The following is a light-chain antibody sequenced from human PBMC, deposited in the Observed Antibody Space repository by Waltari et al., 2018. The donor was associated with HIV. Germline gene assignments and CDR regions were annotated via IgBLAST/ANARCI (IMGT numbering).Light chain of an antibody. V-gene: IGLV3-21*02. Sequence: SYVLTQPPSVSVAPGQTARITCGGSNLGTRYVHWYQQRPGQAPVLVVYHDRDRPSGIPERFSGSTSENTATLTISRVEAGDEADYYCQVWDSSSESLVFGGGAKLTVL. CDR3: QVWDSSSESLV. CDR1: NLGTRY. CDR2: HDR. J-gene: IGLJ2*01.